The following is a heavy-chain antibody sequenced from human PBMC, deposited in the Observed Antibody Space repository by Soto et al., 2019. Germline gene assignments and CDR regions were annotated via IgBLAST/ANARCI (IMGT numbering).Heavy chain of an antibody. V-gene: IGHV3-23*04. J-gene: IGHJ5*02. CDR2: SGSSGAT. CDR3: VKKGSGGSWFDP. CDR1: GFTFSSDA. D-gene: IGHD3-16*01. Sequence: EVQLVESGGGLVQRGGSLRLSCAASGFTFSSDAMSWVRQPPAKGLEWVSASGSSGATYYADSVKGRFIISRDNSKNTLYLEMKSLSPEDTGVYYCVKKGSGGSWFDPGGQGTLVSVS.